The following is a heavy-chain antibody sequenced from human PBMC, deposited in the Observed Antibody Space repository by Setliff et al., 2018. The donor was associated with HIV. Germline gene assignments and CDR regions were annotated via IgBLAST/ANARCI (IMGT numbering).Heavy chain of an antibody. CDR2: IYPGYSDT. CDR3: ARHRRIYGDPAYDAFDI. V-gene: IGHV5-51*01. D-gene: IGHD4-17*01. J-gene: IGHJ3*02. Sequence: PGASLTLSCKGSGYSFTSYWIGWVRQMPGKGLEWMGIIYPGYSDTRYSPSFQGQVTISVDKSISAAYLQWSSMKASDTAMYYCARHRRIYGDPAYDAFDIWGQGTMVTVSS. CDR1: GYSFTSYW.